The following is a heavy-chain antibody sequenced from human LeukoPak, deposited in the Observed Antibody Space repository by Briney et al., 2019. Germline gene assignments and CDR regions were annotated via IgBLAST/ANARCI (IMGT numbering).Heavy chain of an antibody. CDR3: ARGSTPYSCNWNYFDY. J-gene: IGHJ4*02. D-gene: IGHD1-1*01. V-gene: IGHV1-46*01. CDR2: INPSGGST. Sequence: ASVKVSCKASGYTFTSYYMYWVRQIPGQGLEWMGTINPSGGSTNYAQNFQGRVIMTRDTSTSTLYMELSSLRSEDTAEYYCARGSTPYSCNWNYFDYWGQGTLVTVSS. CDR1: GYTFTSYY.